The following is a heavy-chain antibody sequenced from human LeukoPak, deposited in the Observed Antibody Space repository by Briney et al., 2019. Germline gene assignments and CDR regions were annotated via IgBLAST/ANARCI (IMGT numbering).Heavy chain of an antibody. Sequence: GGSLRLSCAASGFTVSSNYKSWVRQAPGKGLEWVSVIYSGGSTYYADSVKGRSTISRDNSKNTLYLQMNSLRAEDTAVYYCARVGRDGYNFGFGFAIDYWGQGTLVTVSS. V-gene: IGHV3-53*01. CDR1: GFTVSSNY. D-gene: IGHD5-24*01. CDR3: ARVGRDGYNFGFGFAIDY. J-gene: IGHJ4*02. CDR2: IYSGGST.